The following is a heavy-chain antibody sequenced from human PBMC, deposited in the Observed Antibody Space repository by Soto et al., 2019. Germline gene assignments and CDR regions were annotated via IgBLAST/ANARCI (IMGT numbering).Heavy chain of an antibody. CDR3: AREGLLGMDV. Sequence: GGALRVSXAASGFTFSSCSMNWVRQAPGKGLEWVSYISSSSSPIYYADSVKGRFTISRDNAKNSLYLQMNSLRDEDTAVYYCAREGLLGMDVWGQGTTVTVSS. V-gene: IGHV3-48*02. CDR2: ISSSSSPI. D-gene: IGHD2-21*01. CDR1: GFTFSSCS. J-gene: IGHJ6*02.